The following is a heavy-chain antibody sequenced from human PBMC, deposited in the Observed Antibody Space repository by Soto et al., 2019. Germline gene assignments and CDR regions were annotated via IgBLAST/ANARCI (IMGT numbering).Heavy chain of an antibody. J-gene: IGHJ3*02. CDR1: GGSFSTYY. V-gene: IGHV4-34*01. Sequence: QLQQWGAGLLKPSETLSLTCVVSGGSFSTYYYNWIRQSPGKGLEWIGEINHSGSNNYSPSLKSRVTMSLDTSKNQFSVKLTSVPAADTAVYYCARGVINDGQVAFDIWGQGTMVTVSS. CDR2: INHSGSN. CDR3: ARGVINDGQVAFDI. D-gene: IGHD2-21*01.